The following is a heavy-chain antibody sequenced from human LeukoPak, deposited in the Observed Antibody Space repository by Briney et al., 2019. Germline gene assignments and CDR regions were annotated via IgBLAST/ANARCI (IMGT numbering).Heavy chain of an antibody. J-gene: IGHJ4*02. CDR1: GYDFTNYW. Sequence: GESLKISCEGSGYDFTNYWIGWVRQMPGKGLEWMGRIDPSDSYTNYSPSFQGHVTISADKSINTAYLQWSSLKASDTAMYYCARHFAGGFDYFDYWGQGTLVTVSS. V-gene: IGHV5-10-1*01. CDR3: ARHFAGGFDYFDY. D-gene: IGHD3-3*02. CDR2: IDPSDSYT.